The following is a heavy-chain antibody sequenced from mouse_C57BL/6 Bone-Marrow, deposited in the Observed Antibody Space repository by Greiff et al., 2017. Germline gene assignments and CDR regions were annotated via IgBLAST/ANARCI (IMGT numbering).Heavy chain of an antibody. Sequence: DVKLVESGGGLVKPGGSLKLSCAASGFTFSDYGMHWVRQAPEKGLEWVAYISSGSSTIYYADTVKGRFTISRDNAKNTLFLQMTSLRSEDTAMYYCAINWDEGYFDVWGTGTTVTVSS. CDR2: ISSGSSTI. D-gene: IGHD4-1*01. V-gene: IGHV5-17*01. J-gene: IGHJ1*03. CDR3: AINWDEGYFDV. CDR1: GFTFSDYG.